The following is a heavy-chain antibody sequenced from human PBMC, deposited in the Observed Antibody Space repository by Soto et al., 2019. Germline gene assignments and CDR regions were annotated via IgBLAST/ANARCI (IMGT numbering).Heavy chain of an antibody. CDR3: ARRSYYVGRPIDY. CDR2: VNPADSDD. V-gene: IGHV5-51*01. CDR1: GYSFTSYW. J-gene: IGHJ4*02. Sequence: GESLKISCQSSGYSFTSYWIAWVRQMPGKGLEWMGIVNPADSDDKYSPPFQGHVKLSVDKSVNTAYLQWTTLKASDTAIYFCARRSYYVGRPIDYWGQGTQVTVSS. D-gene: IGHD1-26*01.